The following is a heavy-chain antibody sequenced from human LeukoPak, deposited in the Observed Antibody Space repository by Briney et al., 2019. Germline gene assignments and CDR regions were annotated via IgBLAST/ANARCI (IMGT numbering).Heavy chain of an antibody. V-gene: IGHV4-31*03. D-gene: IGHD6-13*01. J-gene: IGHJ4*02. Sequence: ASETLSLPCTVSGGSISIGGYYWSWIRQHPRKVLEWIGYIDYSGSSCYNPSLKSRVTISADTSKNQFSLKLSSVTAADTAVYYCARARSAAGNFDYWGQGTLVTVSS. CDR3: ARARSAAGNFDY. CDR2: IDYSGSS. CDR1: GGSISIGGYY.